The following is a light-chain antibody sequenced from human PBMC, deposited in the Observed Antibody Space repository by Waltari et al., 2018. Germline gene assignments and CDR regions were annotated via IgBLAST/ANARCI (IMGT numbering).Light chain of an antibody. CDR3: QQYNSYPIT. CDR2: KAS. Sequence: DIQMTQSPSTLSASVGDRVTITCWASQSISSWLAWYQQKPGKAPKLLIDKASSLESGVPSRFSGSGSGTEFTLTISSLQPDDFATYFCQQYNSYPITFGQGTRLEIK. V-gene: IGKV1-5*03. CDR1: QSISSW. J-gene: IGKJ5*01.